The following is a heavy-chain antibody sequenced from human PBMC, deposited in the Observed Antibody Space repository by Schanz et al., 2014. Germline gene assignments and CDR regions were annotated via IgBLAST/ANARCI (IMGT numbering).Heavy chain of an antibody. CDR3: ARPALWFGDNCFDP. Sequence: EVQLLESGGGLVQPGGSLRLSCSASGFTFSIYAMHWVRQAPGKGLEWVSSISSGGGSTYYADSVKGRFTISRDNSKNTLYLQMNSLRAEDTAVYYCARPALWFGDNCFDPWGQGTLVTVSS. V-gene: IGHV3-23*01. J-gene: IGHJ5*02. D-gene: IGHD3-10*01. CDR2: ISSGGGST. CDR1: GFTFSIYA.